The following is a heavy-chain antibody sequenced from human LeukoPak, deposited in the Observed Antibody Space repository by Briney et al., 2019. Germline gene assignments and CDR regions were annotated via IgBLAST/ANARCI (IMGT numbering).Heavy chain of an antibody. Sequence: GESLKISCKGSGYSFTSYWIGWVRQMPGKGLEWMGIIYPGDSDTRYSPSFQGQVTISADKSISTAYLQWRSLKASDTAIYYCVRHVDYFYYMDVWGKGTTVTISS. CDR1: GYSFTSYW. J-gene: IGHJ6*03. CDR3: VRHVDYFYYMDV. CDR2: IYPGDSDT. V-gene: IGHV5-51*01.